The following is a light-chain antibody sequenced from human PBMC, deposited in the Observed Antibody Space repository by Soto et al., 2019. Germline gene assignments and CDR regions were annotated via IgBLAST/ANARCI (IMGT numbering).Light chain of an antibody. Sequence: EIVLTQSPGTLSLSPGERATLSCRASQSVNNNYLAWYQQRPGQAPRFLIYAASSRATGIPDRFSGSGSGTDFSLPISRLEPEDFAVYYCQQYGSSPLTFGGGTKVDI. CDR1: QSVNNNY. CDR3: QQYGSSPLT. CDR2: AAS. V-gene: IGKV3-20*01. J-gene: IGKJ4*01.